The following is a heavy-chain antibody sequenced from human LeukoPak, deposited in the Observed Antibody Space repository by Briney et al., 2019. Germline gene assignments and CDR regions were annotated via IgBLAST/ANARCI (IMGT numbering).Heavy chain of an antibody. CDR3: AREDGDYGRNFDY. V-gene: IGHV1-69*04. CDR2: IIPILGIA. J-gene: IGHJ4*02. Sequence: ASVKVSCKASGGTFSSYAISWVRQAPGQGREWVGRIIPILGIANYAQKFQGRVTITADKSTSTAYMELSSLRSEDTAVYYCAREDGDYGRNFDYWGQGTLVTVSS. D-gene: IGHD4-17*01. CDR1: GGTFSSYA.